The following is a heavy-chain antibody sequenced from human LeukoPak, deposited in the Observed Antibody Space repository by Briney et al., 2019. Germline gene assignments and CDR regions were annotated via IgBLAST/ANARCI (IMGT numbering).Heavy chain of an antibody. CDR3: ARHGGAVAGLFDYYYGMDV. CDR1: GGSISSSSYY. J-gene: IGHJ6*02. D-gene: IGHD6-19*01. Sequence: PSETLSLTCTVSGGSISSSSYYWGWIRQPPGKGLEWIGSIYYSGSTYYNPSLKSRVPISVDTSKNQFSLKLSSVTAADTAVYYCARHGGAVAGLFDYYYGMDVWGQGTTVTVSS. V-gene: IGHV4-39*01. CDR2: IYYSGST.